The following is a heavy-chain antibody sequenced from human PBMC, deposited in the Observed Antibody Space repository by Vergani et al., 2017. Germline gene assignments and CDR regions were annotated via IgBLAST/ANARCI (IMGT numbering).Heavy chain of an antibody. J-gene: IGHJ3*02. V-gene: IGHV3-23*01. D-gene: IGHD3-22*01. CDR1: GFTFSSYA. Sequence: EVQLLESGGGLVQPGGSLRLSCAASGFTFSSYAMSWVRQAPGKGLEWVSAISGSGGSTYYADSVKGRFTISRDNSKNTLYLQMNSLRAEDTAVYYCAKDQVPYDTRGPDNAFDIWGQGTIVTVSS. CDR3: AKDQVPYDTRGPDNAFDI. CDR2: ISGSGGST.